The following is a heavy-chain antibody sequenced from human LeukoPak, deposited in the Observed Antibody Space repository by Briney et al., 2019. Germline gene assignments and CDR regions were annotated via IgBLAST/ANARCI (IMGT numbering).Heavy chain of an antibody. J-gene: IGHJ4*02. Sequence: HPGGSLRLSCAASGFTFSSYGMHWVRQAPGKGLEWVAVIWFDGSKKYYADSVKGRFTISRDNAKNSLYLQMNSLRAEDTAAYYCARAGTMRGQGTLVTVSS. D-gene: IGHD3-22*01. CDR3: ARAGTM. V-gene: IGHV3-33*01. CDR1: GFTFSSYG. CDR2: IWFDGSKK.